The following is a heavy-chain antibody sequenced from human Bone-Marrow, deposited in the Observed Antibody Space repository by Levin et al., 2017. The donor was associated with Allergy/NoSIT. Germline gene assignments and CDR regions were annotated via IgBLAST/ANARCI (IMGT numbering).Heavy chain of an antibody. J-gene: IGHJ6*02. D-gene: IGHD3-16*01. Sequence: SVKVSCKASGDTFSDFAISWVRQAPGHGLEWMGRIIPIYGIQNSAQNFQDRVTFSADKSTTTAYMTISSLTSEDTAVYYCARDPGGIRFVKLDVWGQGTAITVSS. CDR1: GDTFSDFA. CDR2: IIPIYGIQ. V-gene: IGHV1-69*04. CDR3: ARDPGGIRFVKLDV.